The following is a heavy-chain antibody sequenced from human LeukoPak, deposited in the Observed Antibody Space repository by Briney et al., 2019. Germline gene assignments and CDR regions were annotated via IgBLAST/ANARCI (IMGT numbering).Heavy chain of an antibody. CDR3: ARSLLVYGDAFDI. CDR1: GGSFSGYY. V-gene: IGHV4-34*01. D-gene: IGHD3-3*01. J-gene: IGHJ3*02. Sequence: RSSETLSLTCAVYGGSFSGYYWSWIRQPPGKGLEWIGEINHSGSTNYNPSLKSRVTISVDTPKNQFSLKLSSVTAADTAVYYCARSLLVYGDAFDIWGQGTMVTVSS. CDR2: INHSGST.